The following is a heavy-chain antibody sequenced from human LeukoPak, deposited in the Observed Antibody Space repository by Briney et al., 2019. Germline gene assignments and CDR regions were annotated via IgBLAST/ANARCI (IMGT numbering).Heavy chain of an antibody. D-gene: IGHD2-15*01. CDR3: ARGYCSVGSCSAIGVFDS. J-gene: IGHJ4*02. CDR1: GGSVSSSSYY. V-gene: IGHV4-39*01. Sequence: SETLSLTCTVPGGSVSSSSYYWGWIRQPPGKGLEWIGSVYYSGSTYYNPSLKSRVTISVDTSKNQFSLKLSSVTAADTAVYYCARGYCSVGSCSAIGVFDSWGPGTLVTVSS. CDR2: VYYSGST.